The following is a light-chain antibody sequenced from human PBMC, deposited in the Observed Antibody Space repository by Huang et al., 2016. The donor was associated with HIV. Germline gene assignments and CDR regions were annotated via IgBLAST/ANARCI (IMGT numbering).Light chain of an antibody. J-gene: IGKJ1*01. CDR1: QSVSSN. CDR2: GAS. V-gene: IGKV3-15*01. CDR3: QQYNNWPGT. Sequence: ATLSCRASQSVSSNLAWYQQKPGQAPRLLIYGASTRATGIPARFSGSGSGTEFTLTISSRQSEDFAVYYCQQYNNWPGTFGQGTKVEIK.